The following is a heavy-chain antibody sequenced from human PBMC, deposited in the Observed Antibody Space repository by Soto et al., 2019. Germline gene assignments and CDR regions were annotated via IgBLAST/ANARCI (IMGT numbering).Heavy chain of an antibody. CDR1: GFTFSRDG. V-gene: IGHV3-23*01. D-gene: IGHD4-17*01. J-gene: IGHJ4*02. CDR2: ITDNGRST. CDR3: AKERATTTAFDY. Sequence: GGSLRLSCAASGFTFSRDGMSWVRQAPGKGLEWVSLITDNGRSTYYADSVKGRFTISRDNTKNTLFLQMNSLRAEDTAVYYCAKERATTTAFDYWGQGALVTGSS.